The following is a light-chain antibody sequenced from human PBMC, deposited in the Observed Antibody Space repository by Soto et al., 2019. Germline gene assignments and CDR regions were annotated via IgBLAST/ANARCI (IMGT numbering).Light chain of an antibody. CDR3: SSFTTSYFYV. CDR2: GVT. J-gene: IGLJ1*01. Sequence: SVLAQPASVSGSPGQSITISCTGSGSGIGAYNYVSWYQQHPGKAPKLLIHGVTRRPSGVSSRFSASKSAYTASLTISGLQAEDEANYYCSSFTTSYFYVFGPGTKVTVL. CDR1: GSGIGAYNY. V-gene: IGLV2-14*01.